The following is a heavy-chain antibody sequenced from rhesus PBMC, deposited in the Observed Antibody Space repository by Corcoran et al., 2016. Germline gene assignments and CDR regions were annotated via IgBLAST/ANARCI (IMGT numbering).Heavy chain of an antibody. Sequence: EVQLVESGGGLVQPGGSLRLSCAASGFNFSNYYMLWVRQAQGKGLEWVGLIRNKANSYTTESAAAVKGRFTISRDDSKNTLYLQMSSLKTEDTALYYCTRAGGSWTVDVWGRGVLVTVSS. CDR3: TRAGGSWTVDV. V-gene: IGHV3-13*01. D-gene: IGHD6-25*01. CDR2: IRNKANSYTT. CDR1: GFNFSNYY. J-gene: IGHJ5-2*02.